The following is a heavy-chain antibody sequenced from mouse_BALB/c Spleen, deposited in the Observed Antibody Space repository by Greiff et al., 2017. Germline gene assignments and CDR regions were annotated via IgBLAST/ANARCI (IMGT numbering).Heavy chain of an antibody. Sequence: EVKLVESGGGLVKPGGSLKLSCAASGFTFSSYTMSWVRQTPEKRLEWVATISSGGGNTYYPDSVKGRFTISRDNAKNNLYLQMSSLRSEDTALYYCARSLYGNYVYYYAMDYWGQGTSVTVSS. CDR3: ARSLYGNYVYYYAMDY. D-gene: IGHD2-1*01. CDR1: GFTFSSYT. J-gene: IGHJ4*01. CDR2: ISSGGGNT. V-gene: IGHV5-9*03.